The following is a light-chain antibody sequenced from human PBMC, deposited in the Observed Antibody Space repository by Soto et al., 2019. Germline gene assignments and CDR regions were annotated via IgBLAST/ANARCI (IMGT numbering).Light chain of an antibody. Sequence: QSALTQPASVSGSPGQSITISCTGTSSDVGDYNYVSWYQQHPGKAPKVMIYDVSNRPSGASNRFSGSKSDNMASLTISGLQAEDEADYYCSSYIASSTSVIFGGGTKLTVL. J-gene: IGLJ2*01. CDR1: SSDVGDYNY. V-gene: IGLV2-14*03. CDR3: SSYIASSTSVI. CDR2: DVS.